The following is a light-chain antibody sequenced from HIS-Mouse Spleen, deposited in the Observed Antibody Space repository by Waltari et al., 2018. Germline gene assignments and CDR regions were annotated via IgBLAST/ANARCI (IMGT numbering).Light chain of an antibody. CDR2: ADC. J-gene: IGLJ2*01. Sequence: SYVLTQPPSVPVAPGKTARITCGGNNIGSKRWHWYQQKPGQAPVLVVYADCDRPSGIPERFSGSSSGNTASLTITGAQAEDEADYYCNSRDSSGNHVVFGGGTKLTVL. V-gene: IGLV3-21*01. CDR1: NIGSKR. CDR3: NSRDSSGNHVV.